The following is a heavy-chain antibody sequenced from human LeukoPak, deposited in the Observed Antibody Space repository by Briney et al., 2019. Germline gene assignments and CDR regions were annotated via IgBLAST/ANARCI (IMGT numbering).Heavy chain of an antibody. CDR1: GFIFDDYG. CDR2: INWNGGST. Sequence: SGGSLRLSCAASGFIFDDYGMSWVRQAPGKGLEWVSGINWNGGSTGYADSVKGRFTISRDNAKNSLNLQMNSLRAEDTALYHCARGARFGELSTNWFDPWGQGTLVTVSS. J-gene: IGHJ5*02. V-gene: IGHV3-20*01. CDR3: ARGARFGELSTNWFDP. D-gene: IGHD3-10*02.